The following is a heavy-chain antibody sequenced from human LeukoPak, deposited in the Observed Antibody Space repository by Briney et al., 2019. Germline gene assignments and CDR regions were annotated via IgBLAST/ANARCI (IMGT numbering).Heavy chain of an antibody. CDR1: GGSISSSSYY. D-gene: IGHD3-10*01. CDR3: ARAKDGSGSYYYYYGMDV. J-gene: IGHJ6*02. CDR2: IYYSGST. V-gene: IGHV4-39*07. Sequence: SETLSLTCTVSGGSISSSSYYWGWIRQPPGKGLEWIGSIYYSGSTYYNPSLKSRVTISVDTSKNQFSLKLSSVTAADTAVYYCARAKDGSGSYYYYYGMDVWGQGTTVTVSS.